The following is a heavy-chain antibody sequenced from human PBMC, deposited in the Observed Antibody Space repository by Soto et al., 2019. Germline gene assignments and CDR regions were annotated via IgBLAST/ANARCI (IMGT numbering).Heavy chain of an antibody. CDR1: GGSISSGGYY. CDR2: IYYSGST. D-gene: IGHD3-22*01. CDR3: ARETRNYYDSSGSSGMDV. V-gene: IGHV4-31*03. Sequence: QVQLQESGPGLVKPSQTLSLTCTVSGGSISSGGYYWSWIRQHPGKGLEWIGYIYYSGSTYYNPSPKSRVTISVDTSKNQFSLKLSSVTAADTAVYYCARETRNYYDSSGSSGMDVWGQGTTVTVSS. J-gene: IGHJ6*02.